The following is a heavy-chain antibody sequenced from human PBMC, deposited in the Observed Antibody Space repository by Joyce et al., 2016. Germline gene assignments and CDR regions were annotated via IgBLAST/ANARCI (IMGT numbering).Heavy chain of an antibody. CDR2: ISSNGGRT. Sequence: EVQLVESGGGLVQPGGSLRLSCSASGFSFSSYAMHWVRQAPGKGLEYVSAISSNGGRTYYADSVKGRFTISRDNSKNTLYLQMSSLRAEDTAVYYCVKDLLYSSSSWGGFVYWGQGTLVTVSS. J-gene: IGHJ4*02. D-gene: IGHD6-6*01. V-gene: IGHV3-64D*06. CDR3: VKDLLYSSSSWGGFVY. CDR1: GFSFSSYA.